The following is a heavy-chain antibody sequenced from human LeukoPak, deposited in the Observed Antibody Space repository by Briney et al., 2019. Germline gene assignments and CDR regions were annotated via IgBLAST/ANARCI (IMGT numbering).Heavy chain of an antibody. CDR2: IYYSGST. CDR3: ARQTPTTDNWFDP. V-gene: IGHV4-39*01. J-gene: IGHJ5*02. CDR1: GGSISSSSYY. D-gene: IGHD4-17*01. Sequence: SETLSLTCTVSGGSISSSSYYWGWIRQPPGKGLEWIGSIYYSGSTYYNPSLKSRVTISVDTSKNQFSLRLSSVTAADTAVYYCARQTPTTDNWFDPWGQGTLVTVSS.